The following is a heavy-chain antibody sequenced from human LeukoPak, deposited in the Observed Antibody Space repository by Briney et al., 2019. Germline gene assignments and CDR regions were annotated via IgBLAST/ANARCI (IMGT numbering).Heavy chain of an antibody. V-gene: IGHV3-23*01. J-gene: IGHJ4*02. CDR2: ISGSGGST. D-gene: IGHD1-26*01. CDR3: ATAVVGATNFDY. CDR1: GFTFSSYA. Sequence: GGSLRLSCAASGFTFSSYAMSWVRQAPGKGLEWVSAISGSGGSTYYADSVKGRFTISRDNSKNTLYLQMNSLRAEDTAVYYCATAVVGATNFDYWGQGTLVTVSS.